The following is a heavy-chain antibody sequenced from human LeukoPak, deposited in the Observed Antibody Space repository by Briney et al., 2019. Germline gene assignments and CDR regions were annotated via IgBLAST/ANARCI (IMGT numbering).Heavy chain of an antibody. J-gene: IGHJ4*02. V-gene: IGHV4-59*01. CDR3: ARVGNYYDSSGFPDY. CDR2: IYYSGST. D-gene: IGHD3-22*01. CDR1: GGSISSYY. Sequence: PSETLSLTCTVSGGSISSYYWSWIRQPPGKGLEWIGYIYYSGSTNYNPSLKSRVTISVDKSKNQFSLKLSSVTAADTAVYYCARVGNYYDSSGFPDYWGQGTLVTVSS.